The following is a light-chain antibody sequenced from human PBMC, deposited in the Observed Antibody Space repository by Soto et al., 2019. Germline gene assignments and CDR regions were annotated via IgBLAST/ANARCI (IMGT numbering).Light chain of an antibody. CDR2: AAS. V-gene: IGKV1-39*01. CDR3: QQRCSAPPT. Sequence: IHMTPSKCSLTASVGHRVSITCLASQSISSYLNWYQQKPGKAPKRLIYAASSLQSCVPSRFSGSGSGTDFALTISSLQPEDFATHYSQQRCSAPPTFGPWTTAGIK. CDR1: QSISSY. J-gene: IGKJ1*01.